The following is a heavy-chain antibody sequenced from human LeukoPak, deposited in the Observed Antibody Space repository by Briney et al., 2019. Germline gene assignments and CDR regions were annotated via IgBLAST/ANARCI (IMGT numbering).Heavy chain of an antibody. J-gene: IGHJ6*02. D-gene: IGHD3-3*01. CDR1: GYTFTGYY. CDR2: INPNSGGT. CDR3: ARDPYYDFWSGYYRGYYYYGMDV. V-gene: IGHV1-2*06. Sequence: ASVKVFCKASGYTFTGYYMHWVRQAPGQGLEWMGRINPNSGGTNYAQKFQGRVTMTRDTSISTAYMELSRLRSDDTAVYYCARDPYYDFWSGYYRGYYYYGMDVWGQGTTVTVSS.